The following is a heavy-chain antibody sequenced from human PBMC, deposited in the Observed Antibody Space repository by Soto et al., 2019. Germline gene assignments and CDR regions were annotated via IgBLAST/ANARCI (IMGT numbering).Heavy chain of an antibody. D-gene: IGHD3-3*01. V-gene: IGHV4-59*13. J-gene: IGHJ6*02. CDR2: NYYSGNT. Sequence: QAPLRESGPGLVKPSETLSLTCTVSGDSMSPFYWNWIRQSSVKGLEWIGYNYYSGNTNYNPSLKSRLAISVDPSKNQFYLKLSAVTAADTAVYYCARAVYDYWSGYYAGSGLYVWGQGTTVIVSS. CDR1: GDSMSPFY. CDR3: ARAVYDYWSGYYAGSGLYV.